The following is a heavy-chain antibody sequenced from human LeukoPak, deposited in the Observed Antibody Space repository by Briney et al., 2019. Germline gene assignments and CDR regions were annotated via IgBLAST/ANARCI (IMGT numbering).Heavy chain of an antibody. Sequence: SGPTQVNPTQTLTLTCTFSGFPLSTSGVGVGWIRQPPGKALEWLALIYWNDDRRYSPSLKSRLTITKDTSKNQVVLTMTNMDPVDTATYYCAHRQAVTESIDYWGQGTLVTVSS. D-gene: IGHD6-19*01. CDR3: AHRQAVTESIDY. J-gene: IGHJ4*02. CDR1: GFPLSTSGVG. V-gene: IGHV2-5*01. CDR2: IYWNDDR.